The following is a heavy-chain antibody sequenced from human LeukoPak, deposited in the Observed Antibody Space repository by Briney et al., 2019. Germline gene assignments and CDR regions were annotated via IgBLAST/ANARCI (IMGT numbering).Heavy chain of an antibody. V-gene: IGHV5-51*01. Sequence: GESLKISCKVSGYSFSSYWIGWVRQMPGKGLEWMGIIYPGDSDTRYSPSFQGQVTISADKSISTAYLQWSSLKAPDTAMYYCARQYCSSTSCFQYYFDYWGQGTLVTVSS. CDR3: ARQYCSSTSCFQYYFDY. CDR1: GYSFSSYW. J-gene: IGHJ4*02. CDR2: IYPGDSDT. D-gene: IGHD2-2*01.